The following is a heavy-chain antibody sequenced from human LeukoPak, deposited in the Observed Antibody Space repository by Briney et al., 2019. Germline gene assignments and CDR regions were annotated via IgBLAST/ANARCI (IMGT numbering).Heavy chain of an antibody. D-gene: IGHD2-15*01. CDR1: GFTFSSNA. Sequence: GGSLRLSCAASGFTFSSNAMTWVRQAPGRGLEWVSSINGGGSTIYCADSVKGRFTISRDNSKNTLFLQMNSLRAEDTAVYYCAKPGYCSGGSCYYYYYDMDVWGQGTTVTVSS. J-gene: IGHJ6*02. V-gene: IGHV3-23*01. CDR2: INGGGSTI. CDR3: AKPGYCSGGSCYYYYYDMDV.